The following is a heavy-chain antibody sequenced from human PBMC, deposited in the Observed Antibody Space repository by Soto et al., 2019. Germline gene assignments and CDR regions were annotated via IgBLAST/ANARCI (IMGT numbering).Heavy chain of an antibody. Sequence: PGESLKISCKGSGYSFSTHWIAWVRQMPGKGLEWMGIIYPADSDTRYSPSFQGQVTISADKSISTAYLRWSSLKASDSAMYYCARGAPTYYYYMDVWGKGTTVTVSS. CDR2: IYPADSDT. J-gene: IGHJ6*03. CDR1: GYSFSTHW. CDR3: ARGAPTYYYYMDV. D-gene: IGHD3-16*01. V-gene: IGHV5-51*01.